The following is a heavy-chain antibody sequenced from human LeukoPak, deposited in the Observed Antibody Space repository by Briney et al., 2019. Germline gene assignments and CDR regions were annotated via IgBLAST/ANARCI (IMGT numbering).Heavy chain of an antibody. D-gene: IGHD3-3*01. Sequence: SGTLSLTCAVSGGSISSSNWWSWVRQPPGKGLEWIGEIYHSGSTNYNPSLKSRVTISVDKSKNQFSLKLSSVTAADTAVYYCARHVYDFWRGSLMVIAPFDYWGQGTLVTVSS. J-gene: IGHJ4*02. CDR3: ARHVYDFWRGSLMVIAPFDY. CDR1: GGSISSSNW. CDR2: IYHSGST. V-gene: IGHV4-4*02.